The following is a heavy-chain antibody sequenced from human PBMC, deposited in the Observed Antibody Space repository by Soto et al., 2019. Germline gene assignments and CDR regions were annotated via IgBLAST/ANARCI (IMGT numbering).Heavy chain of an antibody. CDR3: ARMDSSGWYRPGY. CDR1: GGSISSYY. CDR2: IYYSGST. Sequence: PSETLSLTCTVAGGSISSYYWSWIRQPPGKGLEWIGYIYYSGSTNYNPSLKSRVTISVDTSKNQFSLKLSSVTAADTAVYYCARMDSSGWYRPGYWGQGTLVTVSS. J-gene: IGHJ4*02. V-gene: IGHV4-59*01. D-gene: IGHD6-19*01.